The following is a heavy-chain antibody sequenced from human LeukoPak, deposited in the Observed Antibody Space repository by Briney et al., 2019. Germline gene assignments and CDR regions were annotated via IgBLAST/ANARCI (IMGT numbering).Heavy chain of an antibody. Sequence: PGGTLRLSCAVSGLTVSSSFMSWVRQAPGKGLEWVSVIYSGGTTYYADSVKGRFTISRDNSKNTLYLQMNSLRADDTAVYYCARVVVPAGMIDYFDCWGQGTLVTVSS. CDR3: ARVVVPAGMIDYFDC. D-gene: IGHD2-2*01. J-gene: IGHJ4*02. V-gene: IGHV3-66*01. CDR2: IYSGGTT. CDR1: GLTVSSSF.